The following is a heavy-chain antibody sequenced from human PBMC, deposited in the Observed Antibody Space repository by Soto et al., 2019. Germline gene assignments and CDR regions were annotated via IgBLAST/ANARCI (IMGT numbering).Heavy chain of an antibody. CDR1: GYSFTSYW. V-gene: IGHV5-10-1*01. CDR3: ARLSVGTAAAGTQVGYYYYGMDV. J-gene: IGHJ6*02. Sequence: GESLKIACXGSGYSFTSYWISWVRQMPGKGLEWMGRIDPSDSYTNYSPSFQGHVTISADKSIGTAYLQWSSLKASDTAMYYCARLSVGTAAAGTQVGYYYYGMDVWGQGTTVTVSS. D-gene: IGHD6-13*01. CDR2: IDPSDSYT.